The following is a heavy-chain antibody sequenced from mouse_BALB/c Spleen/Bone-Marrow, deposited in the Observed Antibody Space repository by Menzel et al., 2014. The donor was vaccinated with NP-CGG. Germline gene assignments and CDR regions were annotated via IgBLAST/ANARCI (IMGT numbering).Heavy chain of an antibody. CDR2: ILPGSGST. J-gene: IGHJ3*01. CDR1: GYTFSSYW. Sequence: VHLQQSGAELMKPGASVKISCKATGYTFSSYWIEWVKERPGHGLEWIGEILPGSGSTNYNEKFKGKATFTADTSSNTAYMQLSSQTSEDSAVYYCAREVSYWSQGTLVTVSA. CDR3: AREVSY. D-gene: IGHD6-2*01. V-gene: IGHV1-9*01.